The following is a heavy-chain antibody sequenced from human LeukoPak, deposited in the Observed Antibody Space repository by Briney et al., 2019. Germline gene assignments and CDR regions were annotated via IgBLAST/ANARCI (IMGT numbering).Heavy chain of an antibody. CDR2: IYYSGST. Sequence: SETLSLTCAVYGGSFSGYYWSWIRQHPGKGLEWIGYIYYSGSTYYNPALKSRVTISVDTSKKQVSLKLSSVTAADTAVYYCARAPFDYDSSGYPGRAFDIWGQGTMVTVSS. CDR3: ARAPFDYDSSGYPGRAFDI. D-gene: IGHD3-22*01. V-gene: IGHV4-31*11. CDR1: GGSFSGYY. J-gene: IGHJ3*02.